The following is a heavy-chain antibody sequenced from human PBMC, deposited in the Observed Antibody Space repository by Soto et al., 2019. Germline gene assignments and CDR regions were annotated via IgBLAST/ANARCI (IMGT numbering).Heavy chain of an antibody. CDR1: GYTFTSYD. CDR3: ARASYLDPAFDI. D-gene: IGHD2-2*03. Sequence: QVQLVQSGAEVKRPGASVKVSCKASGYTFTSYDFNLVRQAPGQGLEWMGWVNPNSGNTDYAQKFQGRVTMTRNTSIRTAYMELSSLRSEDTAVYYCARASYLDPAFDIWGQGTMVTVSS. CDR2: VNPNSGNT. V-gene: IGHV1-8*01. J-gene: IGHJ3*02.